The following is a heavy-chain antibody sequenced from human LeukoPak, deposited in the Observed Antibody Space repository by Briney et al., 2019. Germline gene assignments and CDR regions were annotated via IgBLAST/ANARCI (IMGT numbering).Heavy chain of an antibody. CDR1: GGTFSSYA. Sequence: SVKVSCTASGGTFSSYAISWVRQAPGQGLEWMGRIIPILGIANYAQKFQGRVTITADKSTSPAYMELSSLRSEDTAVYYCARPPPIHDFWSGYFPVGRNYYYGMDVWGQGTTVTVSS. CDR2: IIPILGIA. J-gene: IGHJ6*02. V-gene: IGHV1-69*04. CDR3: ARPPPIHDFWSGYFPVGRNYYYGMDV. D-gene: IGHD3-3*01.